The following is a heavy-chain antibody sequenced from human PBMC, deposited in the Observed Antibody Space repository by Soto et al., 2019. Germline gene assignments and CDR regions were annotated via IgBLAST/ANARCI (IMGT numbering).Heavy chain of an antibody. CDR1: GFSLSTSGVG. CDR2: IYWNDDN. Sequence: SGPTLVKPTQTLTLTCTFSGFSLSTSGVGVGWIRQPPGKALEWLALIYWNDDNRYSPSLKSRLTITKDTSKNQVVLTMTNMDPVDTATYYCAHLYCSGGSCLGSSAYNWFDPWGQGTLVTVSS. J-gene: IGHJ5*02. D-gene: IGHD2-15*01. V-gene: IGHV2-5*01. CDR3: AHLYCSGGSCLGSSAYNWFDP.